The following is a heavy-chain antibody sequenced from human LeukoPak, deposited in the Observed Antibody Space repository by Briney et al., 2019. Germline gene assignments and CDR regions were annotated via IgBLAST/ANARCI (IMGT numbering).Heavy chain of an antibody. D-gene: IGHD5-12*01. CDR3: ARGGHVDIVATIPFPMDV. J-gene: IGHJ6*02. CDR2: INHSGST. Sequence: SETLSLTCAVYGGSFSDYYWSWIRRPPGKGLEWIGEINHSGSTNYNPSLKSRVTISVDTSKNQFSLNLSSVTAADTAVYYCARGGHVDIVATIPFPMDVWGQGTTVTVSS. CDR1: GGSFSDYY. V-gene: IGHV4-34*01.